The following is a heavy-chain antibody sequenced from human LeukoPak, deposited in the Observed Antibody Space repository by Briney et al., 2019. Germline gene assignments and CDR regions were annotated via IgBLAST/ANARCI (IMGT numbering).Heavy chain of an antibody. Sequence: GASVKVSCKASGYTFTSYYMHWVRQAPGQGLEWMGIINPSSGSTSYAQKFQGRVTMTRDTSTSTVYMELSSLRSEDTAVYYCARAYYYDSSGYYPFDYWGQGTLVTVSS. CDR1: GYTFTSYY. D-gene: IGHD3-22*01. V-gene: IGHV1-46*01. CDR3: ARAYYYDSSGYYPFDY. CDR2: INPSSGST. J-gene: IGHJ4*02.